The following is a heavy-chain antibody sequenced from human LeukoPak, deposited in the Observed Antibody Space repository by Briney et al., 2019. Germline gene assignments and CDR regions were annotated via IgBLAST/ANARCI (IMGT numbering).Heavy chain of an antibody. Sequence: ASVKVSCKASGYRFTNYAMNWVRQAPGQWLEWMGWINTNTGNPTYGQGFTGRFVFSLDTSVSTAYLQISSLKAEDTAVYYCARNNADGEGRFSYWDQGTLVTVSS. CDR1: GYRFTNYA. CDR3: ARNNADGEGRFSY. CDR2: INTNTGNP. J-gene: IGHJ4*02. D-gene: IGHD3-10*01. V-gene: IGHV7-4-1*02.